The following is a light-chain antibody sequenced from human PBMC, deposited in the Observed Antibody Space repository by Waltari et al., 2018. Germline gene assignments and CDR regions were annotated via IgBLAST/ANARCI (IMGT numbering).Light chain of an antibody. Sequence: EIVMTQSPATLSVSPGEGATLSCRASQSISSNLAWYQQKPGRTPRLLLYGASTRAGGVPARFSGSASGTEFTLTISSLQSEDFAVYYCQQYHNWPPWTFGQGTKVEI. CDR1: QSISSN. CDR2: GAS. V-gene: IGKV3-15*01. J-gene: IGKJ1*01. CDR3: QQYHNWPPWT.